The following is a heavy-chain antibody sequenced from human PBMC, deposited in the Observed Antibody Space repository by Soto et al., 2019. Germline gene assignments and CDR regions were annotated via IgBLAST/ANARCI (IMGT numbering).Heavy chain of an antibody. V-gene: IGHV3-33*06. J-gene: IGHJ6*02. CDR3: AKDRSSSLYAMDV. CDR1: GFAFSRYG. Sequence: QVQLVESGGGVVQPGRSLRLSCAASGFAFSRYGMHWVRQAPDKGLEWVAVIWYDGTDNYYADSVKGRFTISRDNSKNTLYLQVNSLRVDDTAVYYCAKDRSSSLYAMDVWGQGTTVTVSS. D-gene: IGHD6-13*01. CDR2: IWYDGTDN.